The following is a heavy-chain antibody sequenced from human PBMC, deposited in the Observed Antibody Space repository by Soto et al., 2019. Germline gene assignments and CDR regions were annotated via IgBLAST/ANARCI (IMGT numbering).Heavy chain of an antibody. CDR2: TYYRYKWYI. Sequence: SQSLSLTCAISGDSVSSNSAAWNWIRQSPSRGIEWLGSTYYRYKWYIVYAVSLKSRITIKPDTSKNQFSMQLNSVTPEDTAVYYCARGTTALDXWGQGTLVTVSX. CDR3: ARGTTALDX. J-gene: IGHJ5*02. V-gene: IGHV6-1*01. D-gene: IGHD4-17*01. CDR1: GDSVSSNSAA.